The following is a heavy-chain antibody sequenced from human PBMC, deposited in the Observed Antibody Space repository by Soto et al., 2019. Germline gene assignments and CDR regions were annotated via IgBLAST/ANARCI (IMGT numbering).Heavy chain of an antibody. J-gene: IGHJ6*01. V-gene: IGHV3-7*01. Sequence: GGSLRLSCAASGFTFSSYWMSWVRQAPGKGLEWVADIKQDGSEKYYVHSVKGRFTISRDNPKHSLYLQMNSLRADDTAVYYCEREPEDIVVVPAALHRLRYGPYYYLLGLWGQGTPV. CDR2: IKQDGSEK. CDR1: GFTFSSYW. D-gene: IGHD2-2*02. CDR3: EREPEDIVVVPAALHRLRYGPYYYLLGL.